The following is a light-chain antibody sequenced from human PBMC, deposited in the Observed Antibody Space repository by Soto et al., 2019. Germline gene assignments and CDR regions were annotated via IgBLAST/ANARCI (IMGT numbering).Light chain of an antibody. CDR1: QAISNY. CDR2: AAS. J-gene: IGKJ1*01. V-gene: IGKV1-27*01. Sequence: DLQMTQSPSSLSASVGDRVTVTCRASQAISNYLAWYQQKPGKVPKLLIYAASTLQSGVPSRFSGSGSGTDFTLTISSLQPEDVATYYCQRYNSGPWTFGQGTKVEIK. CDR3: QRYNSGPWT.